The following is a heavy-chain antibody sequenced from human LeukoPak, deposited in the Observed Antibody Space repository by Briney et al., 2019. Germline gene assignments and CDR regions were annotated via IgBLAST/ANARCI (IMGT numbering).Heavy chain of an antibody. CDR2: IYTSGST. Sequence: SETLSLTCTVSGGSISSYYWSWVRQPAGKGLEWIGRIYTSGSTNYIPSLKSRVTMSVDTSKNQFSLKLSSVTAADTAVYYCAREEDYYGSGSYCLLDPWGQGTLVTVSS. CDR3: AREEDYYGSGSYCLLDP. CDR1: GGSISSYY. D-gene: IGHD3-10*01. J-gene: IGHJ5*02. V-gene: IGHV4-4*07.